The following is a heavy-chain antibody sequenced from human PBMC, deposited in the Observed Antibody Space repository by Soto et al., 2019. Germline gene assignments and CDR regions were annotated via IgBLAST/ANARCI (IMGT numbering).Heavy chain of an antibody. CDR3: ARGYCGYATGNNWILKWLDY. Sequence: QVQLVQSGAEVKKPGSSVKVSCKASGVTLSDYPINWVRQAPGQGLEWMGGLIPIFGTTIYAQKFQGRLTITADESTNTAYMELSDLRPEVTTIFYCARGYCGYATGNNWILKWLDYWGQGTLVTVSS. V-gene: IGHV1-69*01. CDR2: LIPIFGTT. CDR1: GVTLSDYP. J-gene: IGHJ4*02. D-gene: IGHD6-19*01.